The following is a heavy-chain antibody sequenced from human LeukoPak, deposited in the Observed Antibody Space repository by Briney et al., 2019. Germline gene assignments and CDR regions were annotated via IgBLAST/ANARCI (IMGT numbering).Heavy chain of an antibody. V-gene: IGHV3-23*01. CDR1: GFIFSSYA. J-gene: IGHJ4*02. CDR3: ATTKEARRYFDY. D-gene: IGHD1-1*01. Sequence: GGSLRLSCAGSGFIFSSYALSWVRQAPGKGLEWVSAISTSSANTYYADSVRGRFTISRDNSKNTLYLQMNTLRAEDTAVYYCATTKEARRYFDYWGQGTLVTVSS. CDR2: ISTSSANT.